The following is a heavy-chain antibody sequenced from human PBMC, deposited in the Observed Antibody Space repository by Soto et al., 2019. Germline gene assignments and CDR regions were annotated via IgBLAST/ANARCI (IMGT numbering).Heavy chain of an antibody. D-gene: IGHD2-15*01. J-gene: IGHJ5*02. CDR3: ARCSLVVIPVPGFDP. Sequence: SETLSLTCTVSGGSISSGGYYWSWIRQHPGRGLEWIGYIYYNGNTYYNPSLKSRVTVSVDTSKNQFSLNVRSVTAADTAVHYCARCSLVVIPVPGFDPWGQGTLVTVSS. CDR1: GGSISSGGYY. CDR2: IYYNGNT. V-gene: IGHV4-31*03.